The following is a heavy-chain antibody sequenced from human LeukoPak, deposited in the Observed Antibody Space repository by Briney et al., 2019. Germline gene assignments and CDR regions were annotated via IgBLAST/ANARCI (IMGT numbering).Heavy chain of an antibody. Sequence: GGSLRLSCEGSGFTFSNYAMAWVRQAPGKGLEWVSITSSDGSLEFYGDSVKGRFSISRDNSRNTLYLEMNSLRADDTEVYYCAKDVLFGDGFDSWSQGTLVTVS. CDR3: AKDVLFGDGFDS. CDR1: GFTFSNYA. CDR2: TSSDGSLE. J-gene: IGHJ4*02. D-gene: IGHD3-10*02. V-gene: IGHV3-30*18.